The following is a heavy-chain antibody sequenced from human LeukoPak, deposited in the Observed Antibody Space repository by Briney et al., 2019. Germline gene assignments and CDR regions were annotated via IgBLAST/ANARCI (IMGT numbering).Heavy chain of an antibody. CDR2: IYGGDSET. Sequence: RGESLKISCKGSGYRYSDYWIGWVRQMPGKGLEWMGIIYGGDSETRYSPSLQGQVTISADKSINTAYVQWSSLKASDTAMYYCARTTTYSSGWYGAYWGQGTLVTVSS. CDR1: GYRYSDYW. V-gene: IGHV5-51*01. CDR3: ARTTTYSSGWYGAY. D-gene: IGHD6-19*01. J-gene: IGHJ4*02.